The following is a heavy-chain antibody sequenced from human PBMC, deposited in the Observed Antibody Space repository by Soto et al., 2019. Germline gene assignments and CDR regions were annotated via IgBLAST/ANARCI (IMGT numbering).Heavy chain of an antibody. D-gene: IGHD1-7*01. CDR1: GFTFSSYA. CDR3: AKGNWNYVPLKN. V-gene: IGHV3-23*01. J-gene: IGHJ4*02. Sequence: GGSLRLSCAASGFTFSSYAMSWFRQAPGKGLEWVSAISCSGGSTYYADSVKGRFTISRDNSKNTLYLQMNSLRAEDTAVYYCAKGNWNYVPLKNWGQGTLVTVSS. CDR2: ISCSGGST.